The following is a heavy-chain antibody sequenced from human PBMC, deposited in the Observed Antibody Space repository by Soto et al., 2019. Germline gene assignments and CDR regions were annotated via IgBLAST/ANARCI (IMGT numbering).Heavy chain of an antibody. Sequence: VQLMQSGAEVKKPGSSVKVSCMASGGTFSSHSINWVRQAPGQGLEWMGGIITLCGTSNYAQNFQGIVTITANKSTSKAYIELNSMTTEDTAGYYCGLEVGYCDFSEGLLDWGKRTLVTFSA. CDR3: GLEVGYCDFSEGLLD. CDR1: GGTFSSHS. CDR2: IITLCGTS. D-gene: IGHD3-9*01. V-gene: IGHV1-69*06. J-gene: IGHJ4*02.